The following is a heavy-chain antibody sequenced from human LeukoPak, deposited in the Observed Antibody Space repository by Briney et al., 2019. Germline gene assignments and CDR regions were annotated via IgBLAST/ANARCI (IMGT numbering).Heavy chain of an antibody. Sequence: GGSLRLSCAASRFTFSSYWMTWVSQAPGKGLEWEANIKQDGSEKYYVGSVKGRFTISRDNTKNSLYLQMNSLRAEDTAVYYCAREGGYGGVFDYWGQGTLVTVPS. CDR1: RFTFSSYW. CDR3: AREGGYGGVFDY. V-gene: IGHV3-7*05. D-gene: IGHD5-12*01. J-gene: IGHJ4*02. CDR2: IKQDGSEK.